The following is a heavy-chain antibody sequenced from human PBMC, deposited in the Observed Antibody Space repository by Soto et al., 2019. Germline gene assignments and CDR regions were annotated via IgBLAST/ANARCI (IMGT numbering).Heavy chain of an antibody. D-gene: IGHD6-19*01. CDR1: GYTFTSYG. CDR2: ISAYNGNT. CDR3: ARASIAVAGLVPFDP. V-gene: IGHV1-18*01. Sequence: ASVKVSCKASGYTFTSYGISWVRQAPGQGLEWMGWISAYNGNTNYAQKLQGRVTMTTDTSISTAYMELSRLRSDDTAVYYCARASIAVAGLVPFDPWGQGTLVTVSS. J-gene: IGHJ5*02.